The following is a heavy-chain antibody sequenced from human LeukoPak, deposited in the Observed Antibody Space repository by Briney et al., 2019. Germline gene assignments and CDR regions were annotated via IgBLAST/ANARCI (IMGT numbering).Heavy chain of an antibody. CDR3: ARDADPYGSGSTSLDY. CDR2: IWYDGSNK. V-gene: IGHV3-33*01. CDR1: GFTFSSYG. J-gene: IGHJ4*02. D-gene: IGHD3-10*01. Sequence: GGSLRLSCAASGFTFSSYGMHWVRQAPGKGLEWVAVIWYDGSNKYYADSVKGRFTISRDNSKNTLYLQMNSLRAEDTAVYYCARDADPYGSGSTSLDYWGQGTLVTVSS.